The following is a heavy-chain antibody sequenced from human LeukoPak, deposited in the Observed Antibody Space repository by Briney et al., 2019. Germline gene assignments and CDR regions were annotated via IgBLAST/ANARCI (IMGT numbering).Heavy chain of an antibody. D-gene: IGHD1-1*01. CDR3: ARDRVKLERRGMYFDY. V-gene: IGHV3-33*01. Sequence: GRSLRLSCAAPGFTFSSYGMHWVRQAPGKGLEWVAVIWYDGSNKYYADSLKGRFTISRDNSKNTLYLQMNSLRAEDTAVYYCARDRVKLERRGMYFDYWGQGTLVTVSS. J-gene: IGHJ4*02. CDR2: IWYDGSNK. CDR1: GFTFSSYG.